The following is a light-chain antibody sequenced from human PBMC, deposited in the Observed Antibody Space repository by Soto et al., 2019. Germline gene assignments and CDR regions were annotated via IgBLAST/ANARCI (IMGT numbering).Light chain of an antibody. Sequence: EILMTQSPSTLAVSPGERATLSCRASQNVRRKLAWYQQKPGQAPRLLIFGASTRATGIPARFSGTGSGTEFTLTISSLQSDDFAVHYCQQYNNWHPITFGQGTRLEIK. J-gene: IGKJ5*01. CDR1: QNVRRK. CDR2: GAS. CDR3: QQYNNWHPIT. V-gene: IGKV3-15*01.